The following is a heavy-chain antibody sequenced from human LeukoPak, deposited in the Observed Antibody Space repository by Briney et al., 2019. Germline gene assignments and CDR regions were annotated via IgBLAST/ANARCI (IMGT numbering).Heavy chain of an antibody. D-gene: IGHD3-10*01. CDR1: GVSVNSSSYY. CDR2: VYHSGYT. V-gene: IGHV4-39*01. Sequence: PSETLSLTCTASGVSVNSSSYYWGWIRQPPGKALEWIGSVYHSGYTYYNPSLKSRVTISIDTSKNQFSLRLSSVTAADTAVYYCARSSMFRGVTFDYWGQGTLVTVSS. J-gene: IGHJ4*02. CDR3: ARSSMFRGVTFDY.